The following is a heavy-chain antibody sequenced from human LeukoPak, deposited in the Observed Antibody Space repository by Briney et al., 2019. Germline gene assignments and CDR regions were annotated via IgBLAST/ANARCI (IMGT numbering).Heavy chain of an antibody. J-gene: IGHJ4*02. CDR3: AKVSQLWLFFDY. V-gene: IGHV3-23*01. CDR1: GFTFSSYA. Sequence: GGSLRLSCAASGFTFSSYAMSWVRQAPGKGLEWVSGISDRGGSTYYADSVKGRFTISRDNSKNTLYLQMNSLRAEDTAIYYCAKVSQLWLFFDYWGQGTLVAVSS. D-gene: IGHD5-18*01. CDR2: ISDRGGST.